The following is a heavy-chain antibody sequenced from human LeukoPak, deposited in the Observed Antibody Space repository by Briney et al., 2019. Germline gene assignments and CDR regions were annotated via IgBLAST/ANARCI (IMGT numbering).Heavy chain of an antibody. V-gene: IGHV1-69*13. CDR3: ATRSGSYYFDY. CDR1: GYTFTSYA. J-gene: IGHJ4*02. Sequence: GASVKVSCKASGYTFTSYAISWVRQAPGQGLEWMGGIIPIFGTANYAQKFQGRVTITADESTSTAYMELSSLRSEDTAVYYCATRSGSYYFDYWGQGTLVTVSS. D-gene: IGHD1-26*01. CDR2: IIPIFGTA.